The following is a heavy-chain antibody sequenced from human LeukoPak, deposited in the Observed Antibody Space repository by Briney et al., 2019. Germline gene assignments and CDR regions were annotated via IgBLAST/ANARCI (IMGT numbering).Heavy chain of an antibody. D-gene: IGHD6-19*01. Sequence: ASVNVSCKASGYTFTGYYMHWVRQAPGQGLEWMGWINPNSGGTNYAQKFQGRVTMTRDTSISTAYMELSRLRSDDTAVYYCARDLEVAGYYYYYGMDVWGQGTTVTVSS. CDR3: ARDLEVAGYYYYYGMDV. CDR2: INPNSGGT. J-gene: IGHJ6*02. CDR1: GYTFTGYY. V-gene: IGHV1-2*02.